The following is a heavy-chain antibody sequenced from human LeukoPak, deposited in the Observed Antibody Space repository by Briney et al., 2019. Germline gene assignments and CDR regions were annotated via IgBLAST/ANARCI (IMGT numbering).Heavy chain of an antibody. J-gene: IGHJ4*02. CDR1: GFTFSSYA. V-gene: IGHV3-23*01. CDR2: ISGSGGST. Sequence: GGSLRLSCAASGFTFSSYAMSWVRQAPGKGLEWVSAISGSGGSTYYPDSVKGRFTISRDNSKNTLYLQMNSLRAEDTAVYYCAKDLYRVSMATIMTVNDYWGQGTLVTVSS. CDR3: AKDLYRVSMATIMTVNDY. D-gene: IGHD5-24*01.